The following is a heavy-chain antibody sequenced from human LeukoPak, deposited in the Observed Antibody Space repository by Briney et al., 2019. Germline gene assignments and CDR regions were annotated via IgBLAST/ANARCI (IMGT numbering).Heavy chain of an antibody. CDR1: GGSISSGGYY. Sequence: SETLSLTCTVSGGSISSGGYYWSWIRQHPGKGLEWIGYIYYSGSTYYSPSLKSRVTISVDTSKNQFSLKLSSVTAADTAVYYCATGELLPHFDYWGQGTLVTVSS. D-gene: IGHD3-10*01. CDR3: ATGELLPHFDY. V-gene: IGHV4-31*03. J-gene: IGHJ4*02. CDR2: IYYSGST.